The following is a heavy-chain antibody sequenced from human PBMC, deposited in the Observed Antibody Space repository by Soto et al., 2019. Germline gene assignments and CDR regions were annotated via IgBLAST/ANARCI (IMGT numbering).Heavy chain of an antibody. D-gene: IGHD1-26*01. V-gene: IGHV5-51*01. Sequence: GESLKISCKGSGYSFTSYWIGWVRQMPGKGLEWMGIIYPGDSDTRYSPSSQGQVTLSADKSISTAYLQWSSLKASDTAMYYCARLRGATISGMDVWGQGTTVTVSS. CDR2: IYPGDSDT. CDR3: ARLRGATISGMDV. CDR1: GYSFTSYW. J-gene: IGHJ6*02.